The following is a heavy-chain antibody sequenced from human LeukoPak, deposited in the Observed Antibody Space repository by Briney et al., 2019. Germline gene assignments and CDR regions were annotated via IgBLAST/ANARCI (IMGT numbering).Heavy chain of an antibody. J-gene: IGHJ4*02. CDR3: ARDGHAYGHGSPHY. D-gene: IGHD3-10*01. CDR2: ISSSGSTK. Sequence: GGPLRLSCAASGFTFSDYYMSWIRQAPEKVLEWVSYISSSGSTKYYADSVKGRFTISRDNAKNSYLQMKSLRAEDTAVYYCARDGHAYGHGSPHYWGQGTLVTVSS. CDR1: GFTFSDYY. V-gene: IGHV3-11*01.